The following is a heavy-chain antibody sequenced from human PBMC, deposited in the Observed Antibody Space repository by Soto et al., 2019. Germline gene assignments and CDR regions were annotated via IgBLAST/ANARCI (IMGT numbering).Heavy chain of an antibody. J-gene: IGHJ1*01. V-gene: IGHV3-33*01. D-gene: IGHD4-17*01. CDR3: AREAHDYGDYGYFQH. Sequence: VAVIWYDGSNKYYADSVKGRFTISRDNSKNTLYLQMNSLRAEDTAVYYCAREAHDYGDYGYFQHWGQGTLVTVSS. CDR2: IWYDGSNK.